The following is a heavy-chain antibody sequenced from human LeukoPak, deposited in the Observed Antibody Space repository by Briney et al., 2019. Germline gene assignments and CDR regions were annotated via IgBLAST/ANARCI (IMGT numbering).Heavy chain of an antibody. J-gene: IGHJ4*02. CDR2: ISGSGGST. CDR3: AKDLGVIAAAENDY. V-gene: IGHV3-23*01. Sequence: GGSLRLSCAASGFTFSSYAMSWVRQAPGKGLEWVSAISGSGGSTYYADSVKGRFTISRDNSKNTLYLQMNSLRAEDTAVHYCAKDLGVIAAAENDYWGQGTLVTVSS. D-gene: IGHD6-13*01. CDR1: GFTFSSYA.